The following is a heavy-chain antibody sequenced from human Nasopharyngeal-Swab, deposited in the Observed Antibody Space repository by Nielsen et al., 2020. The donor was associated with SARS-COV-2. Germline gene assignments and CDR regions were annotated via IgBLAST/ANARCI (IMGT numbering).Heavy chain of an antibody. J-gene: IGHJ3*02. Sequence: GGSLRLSCAASGFTFSSYAMHWVRQAPGTGLEWVAIISYDGSNKYYADSVKGRIAISRDNSKNTLHLQMNSLRAEDTAVYYCARVRRVGATSGEDAFDIWGQGTMVTVSS. CDR1: GFTFSSYA. CDR3: ARVRRVGATSGEDAFDI. D-gene: IGHD1-26*01. CDR2: ISYDGSNK. V-gene: IGHV3-30*09.